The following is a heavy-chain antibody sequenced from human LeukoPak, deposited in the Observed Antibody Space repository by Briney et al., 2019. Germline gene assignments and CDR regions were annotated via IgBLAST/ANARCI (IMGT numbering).Heavy chain of an antibody. CDR1: GFTFSSYW. Sequence: PGGSLRLSCAASGFTFSSYWMHWARQTPGKGLVWVSHINGDGSSTNYADSVKGRFTISRDNAKNTLYLQMNSLSVEDTAVYYCARDNAGVDYWGQGTLVTVSS. CDR3: ARDNAGVDY. J-gene: IGHJ4*02. CDR2: INGDGSST. V-gene: IGHV3-74*01.